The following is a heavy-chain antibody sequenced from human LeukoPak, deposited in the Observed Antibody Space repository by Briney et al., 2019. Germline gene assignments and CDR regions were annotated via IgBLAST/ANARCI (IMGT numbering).Heavy chain of an antibody. Sequence: SETLSLTCAVYGGSFSGYYWSWIRQPPGKGLEWIGEINHSGSTNYNPSLKSRVTISVDTSKNQFSLKLSSVTAADTAVYYCARAGPPYYDFWSGSTTGYYYYMDVWGKGTTVTVSS. V-gene: IGHV4-34*01. CDR1: GGSFSGYY. D-gene: IGHD3-3*01. CDR3: ARAGPPYYDFWSGSTTGYYYYMDV. J-gene: IGHJ6*03. CDR2: INHSGST.